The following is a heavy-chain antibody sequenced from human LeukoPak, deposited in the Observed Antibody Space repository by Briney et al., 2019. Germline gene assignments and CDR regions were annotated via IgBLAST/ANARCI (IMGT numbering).Heavy chain of an antibody. CDR2: ISGSGGST. Sequence: GGSLRLSCAPSGFTFSSYAMSWVRQALGKGLEWVSAISGSGGSTYYADSVKGRFTISRDNSKNTLYLQMNSLRAEDTAVYYCATNTAMAVFDYWGQGTLVTVSS. J-gene: IGHJ4*02. CDR1: GFTFSSYA. CDR3: ATNTAMAVFDY. D-gene: IGHD5-18*01. V-gene: IGHV3-23*01.